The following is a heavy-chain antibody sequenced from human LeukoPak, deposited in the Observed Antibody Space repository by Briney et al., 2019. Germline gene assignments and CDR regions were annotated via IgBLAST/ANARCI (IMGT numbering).Heavy chain of an antibody. V-gene: IGHV1-18*01. J-gene: IGHJ4*02. D-gene: IGHD4/OR15-4a*01. CDR1: GYTFTGFG. CDR2: ISVHIGNT. Sequence: ASVKVSCKTSGYTFTGFGVTWVRQAPGQGLEWVGTISVHIGNTIFAQKLQGRVTLTTDTSTNTAFVDLRSLRSDDTGVYYCARGRYGGDHWGQGTLVIVSS. CDR3: ARGRYGGDH.